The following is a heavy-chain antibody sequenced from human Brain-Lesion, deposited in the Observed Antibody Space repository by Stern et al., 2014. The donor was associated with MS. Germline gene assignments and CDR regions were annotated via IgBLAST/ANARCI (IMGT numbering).Heavy chain of an antibody. J-gene: IGHJ6*02. CDR3: ARDQRGITIFGVVTDYYYLGMDV. Sequence: QVQLGQSGAEVKKPGASVKVSCKTSGYIFTGYYIHWVRQAPGQGLEWMAWTTPNTGGTKYAQKVQGRVTMSRDTSISTAYVELRSLTSDDTAVYYCARDQRGITIFGVVTDYYYLGMDVWGQGTTVTVSS. CDR2: TTPNTGGT. CDR1: GYIFTGYY. V-gene: IGHV1-2*02. D-gene: IGHD3-3*01.